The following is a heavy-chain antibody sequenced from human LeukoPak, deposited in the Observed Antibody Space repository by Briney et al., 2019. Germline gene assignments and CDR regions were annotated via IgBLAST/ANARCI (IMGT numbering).Heavy chain of an antibody. CDR2: IIPIFGTA. Sequence: SVKVSCKAFGGTFSSYAISWVRQAPGQGLEWMGGIIPIFGTANYAQKFQGRVTITTDESTSTAYMELSSLRSEDTAVYYCARTTAGYSSSSSYDYWGQGTLVTVSS. D-gene: IGHD6-6*01. J-gene: IGHJ4*02. CDR3: ARTTAGYSSSSSYDY. V-gene: IGHV1-69*05. CDR1: GGTFSSYA.